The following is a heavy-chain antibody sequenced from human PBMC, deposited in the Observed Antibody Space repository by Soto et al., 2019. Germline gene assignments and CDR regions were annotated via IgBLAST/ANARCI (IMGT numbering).Heavy chain of an antibody. D-gene: IGHD6-13*01. J-gene: IGHJ5*02. CDR1: GGTFSSYA. V-gene: IGHV1-69*13. CDR3: AREAAAGKVDWFDP. Sequence: SVKVSCKASGGTFSSYAISWVRQAPGQGLEWMGGIIPIFGTANYAQKFQGRVTITADESTSTAYMELSSLRSEDTAVYYCAREAAAGKVDWFDPWGQGTLVTVPQ. CDR2: IIPIFGTA.